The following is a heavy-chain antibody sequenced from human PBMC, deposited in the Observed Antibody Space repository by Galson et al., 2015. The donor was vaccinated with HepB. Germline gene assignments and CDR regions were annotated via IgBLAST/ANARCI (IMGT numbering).Heavy chain of an antibody. Sequence: SLRLSCAASGFTFSSYSMNWVRQAPGKGLEWVSSISSSSSYIYYADSVKGRFTISRDNAKNSLYLQMNSLRAEDTAVYYCARGRHYYYYMDVWGKGTTVTVSS. J-gene: IGHJ6*03. CDR3: ARGRHYYYYMDV. V-gene: IGHV3-21*01. CDR1: GFTFSSYS. CDR2: ISSSSSYI.